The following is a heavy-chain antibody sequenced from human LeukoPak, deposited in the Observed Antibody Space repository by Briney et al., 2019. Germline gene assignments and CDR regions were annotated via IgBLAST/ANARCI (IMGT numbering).Heavy chain of an antibody. D-gene: IGHD4-17*01. CDR2: IYYSGSA. CDR3: ARDLTTIGAFDI. V-gene: IGHV4-30-4*01. Sequence: SETLSLTCTVSGGSISSGDYYRSWIRQPPGKGLEWIGYIYYSGSAYYNPSLKSRVTISVDTSKNQFSLKLSSVTAADTAVYYCARDLTTIGAFDIWGQGAMVTVSS. J-gene: IGHJ3*02. CDR1: GGSISSGDYY.